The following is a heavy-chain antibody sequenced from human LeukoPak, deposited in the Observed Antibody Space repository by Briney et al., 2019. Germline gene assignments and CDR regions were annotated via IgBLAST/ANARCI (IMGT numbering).Heavy chain of an antibody. Sequence: GGSLRLSCAASGFTFSSYEMNWVRQAPGKGLEWVSYISSSGSTIYYADSVKGRFTISRDNAKNSLYLQMNSPRAEDTAVHYCARASVATIIPDYWGQGTLVTVSS. V-gene: IGHV3-48*03. CDR2: ISSSGSTI. CDR3: ARASVATIIPDY. J-gene: IGHJ4*02. D-gene: IGHD5-24*01. CDR1: GFTFSSYE.